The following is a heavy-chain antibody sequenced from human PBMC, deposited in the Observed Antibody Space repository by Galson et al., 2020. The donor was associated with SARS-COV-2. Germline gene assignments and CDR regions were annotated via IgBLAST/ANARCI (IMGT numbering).Heavy chain of an antibody. CDR2: INPSGGST. J-gene: IGHJ3*02. V-gene: IGHV1-46*01. CDR1: GYTFTSYY. CDR3: ARSSYGYDTRHAPWIQLSNAAMVNAFDI. Sequence: ASVKVSCKAYGYTFTSYYMHWVRQDPGQGLEWMGIINPSGGSTSYAQKFQGRVTMTRDTSTSTVYMELSSLRSEDTAVYYCARSSYGYDTRHAPWIQLSNAAMVNAFDIWGQGTMVTVSS. D-gene: IGHD5-18*01.